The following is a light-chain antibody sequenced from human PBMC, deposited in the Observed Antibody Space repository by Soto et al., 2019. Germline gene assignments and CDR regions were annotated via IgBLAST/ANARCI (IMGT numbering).Light chain of an antibody. CDR2: GNN. V-gene: IGLV1-40*01. Sequence: QAVVTQPPSLSGAPGLRVTISCTGSSSNIGAADDVHWYQQLPGTAPKLLLYGNNNRPSGVPDRFSGSKSGTSASLAITGLQAEDEAEYYCQSYDSSLSGGVFGGGTKVTVL. CDR1: SSNIGAADD. CDR3: QSYDSSLSGGV. J-gene: IGLJ3*02.